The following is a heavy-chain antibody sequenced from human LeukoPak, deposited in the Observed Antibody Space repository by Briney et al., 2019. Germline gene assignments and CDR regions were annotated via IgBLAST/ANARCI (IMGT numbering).Heavy chain of an antibody. D-gene: IGHD1-26*01. CDR1: GFTFDDYG. J-gene: IGHJ3*02. CDR2: INWNGGST. CDR3: ARDLDSGSSGASDT. Sequence: PGGSLRLSCAASGFTFDDYGMSWVRQAPGKGLEWVSGINWNGGSTGYADSVKGRFTISRDNAKNSLYLQMNSLRAEDTALYYCARDLDSGSSGASDTWGQGTMVTVSS. V-gene: IGHV3-20*04.